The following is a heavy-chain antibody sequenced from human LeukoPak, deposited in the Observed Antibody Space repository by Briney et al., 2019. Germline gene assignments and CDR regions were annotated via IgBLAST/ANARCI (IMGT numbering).Heavy chain of an antibody. Sequence: GGSLRLSCAVSGFTFSGFWMSWSRQAPGKGLEWVANIKQDGSEMYYVDSVKGRFTISRDNAKNSLYLQMNSLSVEDTAVYYCATYSSSWYYFDYWGQGTLVTVSS. V-gene: IGHV3-7*01. CDR2: IKQDGSEM. J-gene: IGHJ4*02. CDR3: ATYSSSWYYFDY. CDR1: GFTFSGFW. D-gene: IGHD6-13*01.